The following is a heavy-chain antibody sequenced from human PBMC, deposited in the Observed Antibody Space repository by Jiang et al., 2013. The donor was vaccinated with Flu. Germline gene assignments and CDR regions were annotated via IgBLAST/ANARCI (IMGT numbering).Heavy chain of an antibody. CDR2: IIPILGIP. J-gene: IGHJ5*01. Sequence: SGAEVKKPGSSVRVSCKASGGIFSTYAITWVRQVPGQGLEWMGRIIPILGIPNYAQKYQGRVTITADKSTSTAYLDLSSLRSEDTARYYCARDGEDKVVPDSWGQGTLVTVSS. D-gene: IGHD2-15*01. CDR1: GGIFSTYA. V-gene: IGHV1-69*04. CDR3: ARDGEDKVVPDS.